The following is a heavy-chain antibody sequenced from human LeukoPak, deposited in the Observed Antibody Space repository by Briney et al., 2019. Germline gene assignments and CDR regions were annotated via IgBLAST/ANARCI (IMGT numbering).Heavy chain of an antibody. CDR2: ISWNSGSI. J-gene: IGHJ4*02. D-gene: IGHD4-17*01. CDR1: GFTFDDYA. Sequence: PGGSLRLSCAASGFTFDDYAMHWVRQAPGKGLEWVSGISWNSGSIGYADSVKGRFTISRDNAKNFLYLQMNSLRAEDTALYYCAKGPDYGDYVDFWGQGTLVTVSS. V-gene: IGHV3-9*01. CDR3: AKGPDYGDYVDF.